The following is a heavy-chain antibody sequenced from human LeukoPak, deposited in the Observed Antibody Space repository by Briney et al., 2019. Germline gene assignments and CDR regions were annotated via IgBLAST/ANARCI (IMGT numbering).Heavy chain of an antibody. V-gene: IGHV1-2*02. D-gene: IGHD6-13*01. Sequence: ASVKVSCKASGYTFTGYYMHWVRQAPGQGLEWMGWINPNSGGTNYAQKFQGRVTMTRDTSISTAYMELSRLRSDDTAVYYCARVGSSSWQNWFDPWGQGTLVTVSS. J-gene: IGHJ5*02. CDR3: ARVGSSSWQNWFDP. CDR2: INPNSGGT. CDR1: GYTFTGYY.